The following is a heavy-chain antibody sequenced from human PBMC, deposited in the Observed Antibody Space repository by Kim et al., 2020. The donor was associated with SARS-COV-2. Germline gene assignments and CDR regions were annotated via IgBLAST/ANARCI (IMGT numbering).Heavy chain of an antibody. Sequence: SETLSLTCTVSGGSISSSSYYWGWIRQPPGKGLEWIGSIYYSGSTYYNPSLKSRVTISVDTSKNQFSLKLSSVTAADTAVYYCARRIGYGGNPYNWFDPWGQGTLVTVSS. CDR2: IYYSGST. CDR1: GGSISSSSYY. CDR3: ARRIGYGGNPYNWFDP. J-gene: IGHJ5*02. V-gene: IGHV4-39*01. D-gene: IGHD2-15*01.